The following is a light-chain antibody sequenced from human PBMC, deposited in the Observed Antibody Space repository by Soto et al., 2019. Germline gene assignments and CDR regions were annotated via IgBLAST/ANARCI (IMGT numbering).Light chain of an antibody. CDR3: QQYNSYKT. Sequence: DIQMTQSPSTLSASIGDRVTITCRASQSIRSQLAWYQQKPGKAPKVLIYDASSLESGVPSRFSGSGSGTEFTLTISSLKPDDFATYWCQQYNSYKTFGQGTKVDIK. V-gene: IGKV1-5*01. CDR2: DAS. J-gene: IGKJ1*01. CDR1: QSIRSQ.